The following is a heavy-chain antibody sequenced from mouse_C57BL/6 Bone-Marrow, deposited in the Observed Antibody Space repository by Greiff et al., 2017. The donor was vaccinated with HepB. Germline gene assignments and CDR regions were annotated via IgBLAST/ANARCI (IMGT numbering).Heavy chain of an antibody. V-gene: IGHV6-6*01. CDR1: GFTFSDAW. Sequence: EVQLQESGGGLVQPGGSMKLSCAASGFTFSDAWMDWVRQSPEKGLEWVAEIRNKANNHATYYAESVKGRFTISRDDSKSSVYLQMNSLRAEDTGIYYCTKGTTVVATKWYFDVWGTGTTVTVSS. CDR3: TKGTTVVATKWYFDV. D-gene: IGHD1-1*01. CDR2: IRNKANNHAT. J-gene: IGHJ1*03.